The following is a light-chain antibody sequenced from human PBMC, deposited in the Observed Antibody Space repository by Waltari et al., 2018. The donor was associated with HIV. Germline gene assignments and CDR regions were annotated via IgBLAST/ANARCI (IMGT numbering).Light chain of an antibody. CDR2: DGS. J-gene: IGLJ3*02. CDR3: SSYTSSSTPWV. CDR1: SSDVGGYNY. Sequence: QSALTQPASVSGSPGQSITISCTGTSSDVGGYNYVSWYLQHPGKAPKLMIYDGSNRPAGVSNRFSGAKSGNTASLTISGLQAEDEADYYCSSYTSSSTPWVFGGGTKLTVL. V-gene: IGLV2-14*03.